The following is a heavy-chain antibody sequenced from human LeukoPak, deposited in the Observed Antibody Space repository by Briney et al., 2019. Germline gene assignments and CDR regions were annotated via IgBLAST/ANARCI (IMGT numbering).Heavy chain of an antibody. CDR2: ISGSGGIT. J-gene: IGHJ4*02. V-gene: IGHV3-23*01. D-gene: IGHD6-13*01. CDR1: RFTFSSYA. CDR3: AKEGYSSSWNADFDY. Sequence: GGSLRLSCAASRFTFSSYAMSWVRQAPGKGLEWVSAISGSGGITYYADSVKGRFTISRDNSKNTLYLQMNSLRAEDTAVYYCAKEGYSSSWNADFDYWGQGILVIVSS.